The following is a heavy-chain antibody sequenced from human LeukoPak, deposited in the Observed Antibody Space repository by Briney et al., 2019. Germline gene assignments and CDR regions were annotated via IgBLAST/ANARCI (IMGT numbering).Heavy chain of an antibody. CDR1: GLTFSSYG. D-gene: IGHD2-15*01. CDR3: AKGGGGSCYSEIDY. V-gene: IGHV3-30*18. CDR2: ISYDGSNK. J-gene: IGHJ4*02. Sequence: GGSLRLSCAASGLTFSSYGMHWVRQAPGKGLEWVAVISYDGSNKYYADSVKGRFTISRDNSKNTLYLQMNSLRAEDTAVYYCAKGGGGSCYSEIDYWGQGTLVTVSS.